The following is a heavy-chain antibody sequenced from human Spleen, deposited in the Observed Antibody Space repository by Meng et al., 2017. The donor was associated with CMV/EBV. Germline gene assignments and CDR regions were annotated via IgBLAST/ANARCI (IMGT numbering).Heavy chain of an antibody. Sequence: QLPLQESGPGRVKPSETLSLTCTVSGGSISSSSYYWGWIRQPPGKGLEWIGSIYYSGSTYYNPSLKSRVTMSVDTSKNQFSLKLSSVTAADTAVYYCARATSMKGFDYWGQGTLVTVSS. CDR2: IYYSGST. J-gene: IGHJ4*02. CDR3: ARATSMKGFDY. CDR1: GGSISSSSYY. V-gene: IGHV4-39*07. D-gene: IGHD2/OR15-2a*01.